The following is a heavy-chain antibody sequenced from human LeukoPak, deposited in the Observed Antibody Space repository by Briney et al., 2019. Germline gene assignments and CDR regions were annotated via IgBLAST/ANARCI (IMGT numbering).Heavy chain of an antibody. CDR3: ARDPMVRGVIGY. Sequence: TPSETLSLTCTVSGGSISSGDYYWSWIRQPPGKDLEWIGYIYYSGSTYYNPSLKSRVTISVDTSKNQFSLKLSSVTAADTAVYYCARDPMVRGVIGYWGQGTLVTVSS. D-gene: IGHD3-10*01. J-gene: IGHJ4*02. CDR1: GGSISSGDYY. V-gene: IGHV4-30-4*01. CDR2: IYYSGST.